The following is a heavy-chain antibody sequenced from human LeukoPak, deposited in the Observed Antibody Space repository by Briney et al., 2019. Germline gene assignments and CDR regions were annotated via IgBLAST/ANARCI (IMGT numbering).Heavy chain of an antibody. CDR3: ARDNAFDYDYVWGSYRDHYYYYMDV. CDR1: GYTFTSYY. Sequence: ASVKVSCKASGYTFTSYYMHWVRQAPGQGLEWMGIINPSGGSTSYAQKFQGRVTMTRDMSTSTVYMELSSLRSEDTAVYYCARDNAFDYDYVWGSYRDHYYYYMDVWGKGTTVTVSS. D-gene: IGHD3-16*01. CDR2: INPSGGST. V-gene: IGHV1-46*01. J-gene: IGHJ6*03.